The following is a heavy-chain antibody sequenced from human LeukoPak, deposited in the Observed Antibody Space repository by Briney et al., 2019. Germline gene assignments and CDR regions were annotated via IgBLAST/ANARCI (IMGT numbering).Heavy chain of an antibody. CDR3: ARGVLLWFGISDASDI. V-gene: IGHV1-2*02. CDR2: INPNSGGT. D-gene: IGHD3-10*01. CDR1: GYTFTGYY. J-gene: IGHJ3*02. Sequence: GASVKVSCKASGYTFTGYYMHWVRQAPGQGLEWMGWINPNSGGTNYAQKFQGRVTMTRDTSISTAYMELSRLRSDDTAVYYCARGVLLWFGISDASDIWGQGTMVTVSS.